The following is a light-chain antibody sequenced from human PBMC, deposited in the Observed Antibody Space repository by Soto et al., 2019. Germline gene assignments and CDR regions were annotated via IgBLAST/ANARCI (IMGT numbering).Light chain of an antibody. Sequence: EIVMTQSPATLSVSPGGRATLSCRASQSISDTLAWYQQKPGQAPRLLIYSASRGATGFPVRFSGSGSGTDFTLTISSLQSEDFAVYYCQQYNNWPWTFGQGTKVEIK. CDR1: QSISDT. CDR2: SAS. V-gene: IGKV3-15*01. CDR3: QQYNNWPWT. J-gene: IGKJ1*01.